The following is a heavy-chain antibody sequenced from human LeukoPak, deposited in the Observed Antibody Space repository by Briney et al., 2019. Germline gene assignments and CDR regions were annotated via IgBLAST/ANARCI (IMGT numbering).Heavy chain of an antibody. CDR3: ARDPLYYYDSSGYPYGMDV. Sequence: SETLSLTCAVSGGSVSSGNYYWSWIRQPPGKGLEWIGYIYYSGSTNYNPSLKSRVTISVDTSKNQFSLKLSSVTAADTAVYYCARDPLYYYDSSGYPYGMDVWGKGTTVTVSS. CDR2: IYYSGST. CDR1: GGSVSSGNYY. V-gene: IGHV4-61*01. J-gene: IGHJ6*04. D-gene: IGHD3-22*01.